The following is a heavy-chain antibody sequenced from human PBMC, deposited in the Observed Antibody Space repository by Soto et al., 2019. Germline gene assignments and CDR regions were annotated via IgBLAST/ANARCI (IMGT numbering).Heavy chain of an antibody. CDR3: ARGDSTDCSNGVCSFFYNHDMDV. Sequence: ASVKVSCKASGYSFTDYHIHWVRQAPGQGLEWLGRINPKSGGTSTAQKFQGWVTMTTDTSISTASTGLTRLTSDDTAIYYCARGDSTDCSNGVCSFFYNHDMDVWGQGTTVTVSS. V-gene: IGHV1-2*04. CDR2: INPKSGGT. CDR1: GYSFTDYH. J-gene: IGHJ6*02. D-gene: IGHD2-8*01.